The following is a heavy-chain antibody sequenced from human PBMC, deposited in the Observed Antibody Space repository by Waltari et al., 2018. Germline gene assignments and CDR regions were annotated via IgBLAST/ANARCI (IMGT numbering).Heavy chain of an antibody. CDR2: IYGSDGSA. Sequence: QVQLQESGPAVVKPSETLSLTCAVSGGSISGGYGWSWIRQAPGTGLEWIGTIYGSDGSAYYNLSLKSRVTISKDTSKNQFSLRLNSVTAADTAVYSCARRPTVTKNRFDVWGPGVLVTVSS. CDR3: ARRPTVTKNRFDV. V-gene: IGHV4-38-2*01. CDR1: GGSISGGYG. D-gene: IGHD4-4*01. J-gene: IGHJ5*02.